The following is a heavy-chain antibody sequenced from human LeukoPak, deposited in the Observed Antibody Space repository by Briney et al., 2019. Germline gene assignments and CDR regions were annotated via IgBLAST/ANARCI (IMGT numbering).Heavy chain of an antibody. V-gene: IGHV3-23*01. CDR2: ISGSGGST. J-gene: IGHJ4*02. CDR1: GFTFSSYG. CDR3: ARGGYSYGPYDY. D-gene: IGHD5-18*01. Sequence: GGSLRLSCAASGFTFSSYGMSWVRQAPGKGLEWVAAISGSGGSTYYADSVKGRFTISRDNSKNTLYLQMNSLRAEDTAVYYCARGGYSYGPYDYWGQGTLVTVSS.